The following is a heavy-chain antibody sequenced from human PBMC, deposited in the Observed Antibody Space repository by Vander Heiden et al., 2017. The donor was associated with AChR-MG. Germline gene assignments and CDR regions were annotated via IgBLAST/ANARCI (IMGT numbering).Heavy chain of an antibody. CDR3: AREMATTISYYMDV. V-gene: IGHV3-30-3*01. D-gene: IGHD5-12*01. CDR1: GFNFSSYA. J-gene: IGHJ6*03. CDR2: ISYDGSNK. Sequence: VQLVESGGGVVQPGASLRAACGASGFNFSSYAMHWVRQAPGKGLEWVAVISYDGSNKYYADSVKGRFTISRDNSKNTLYLQMNSLRAEDTAVYYCAREMATTISYYMDVWGKGTTVTVSS.